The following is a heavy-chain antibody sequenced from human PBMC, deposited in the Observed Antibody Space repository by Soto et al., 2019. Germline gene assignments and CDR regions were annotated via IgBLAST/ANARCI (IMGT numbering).Heavy chain of an antibody. Sequence: GVSLRLSCGASGVNFSSYSMNWARQSPRKGLEWVSSISSSSSYIDYADSVKGRFSISRDNAKNSLFLRMSGLRAEDTAVYYCARDHVLRFFEWPHYGMAVLGQGTAVTVSS. D-gene: IGHD3-3*01. V-gene: IGHV3-21*01. CDR3: ARDHVLRFFEWPHYGMAV. CDR1: GVNFSSYS. CDR2: ISSSSSYI. J-gene: IGHJ6*02.